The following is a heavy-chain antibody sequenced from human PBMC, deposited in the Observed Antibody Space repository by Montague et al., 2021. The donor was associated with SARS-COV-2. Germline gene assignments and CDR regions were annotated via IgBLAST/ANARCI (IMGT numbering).Heavy chain of an antibody. CDR3: ARGLVAGGMDV. Sequence: SETLSLTCTVSGGSISSYYWSWIRQPPGKGLEWIGYIYYSGSTNYNPSFKSRVTISVDTSKNQFSLKLSSAAAADTAVYYCARGLVAGGMDVWGQGITVTVSS. V-gene: IGHV4-59*01. J-gene: IGHJ6*02. CDR1: GGSISSYY. D-gene: IGHD2-8*02. CDR2: IYYSGST.